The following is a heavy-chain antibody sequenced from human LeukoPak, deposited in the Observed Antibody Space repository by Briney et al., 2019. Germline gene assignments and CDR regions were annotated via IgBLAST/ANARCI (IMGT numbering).Heavy chain of an antibody. Sequence: GASVKVSCKASGYSFSHYGISWVRQAPGQGLEWMGWISGYNHNTKYAQKFQDRVTLTTDTSTTTAHMELRSLTSDDTAVYYCARDKGSSTSSINWFDPWGQGTLVTVSS. CDR3: ARDKGSSTSSINWFDP. CDR2: ISGYNHNT. D-gene: IGHD2-2*01. V-gene: IGHV1-18*01. J-gene: IGHJ5*02. CDR1: GYSFSHYG.